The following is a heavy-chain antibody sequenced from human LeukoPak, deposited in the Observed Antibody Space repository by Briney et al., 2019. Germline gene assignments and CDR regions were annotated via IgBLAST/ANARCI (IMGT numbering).Heavy chain of an antibody. V-gene: IGHV3-30*04. CDR2: IAYDGSTK. D-gene: IGHD2-15*01. J-gene: IGHJ4*02. Sequence: PGRSLRLSCAASGFSFRSYAMHWVRQAPGKGLEWVAVIAYDGSTKYYADSVKGRFTISRDNSHNTVDLQMNSLTAEDMAMYFCAKSYCSGGSCYSWSVDYWGQGTLVTVSP. CDR1: GFSFRSYA. CDR3: AKSYCSGGSCYSWSVDY.